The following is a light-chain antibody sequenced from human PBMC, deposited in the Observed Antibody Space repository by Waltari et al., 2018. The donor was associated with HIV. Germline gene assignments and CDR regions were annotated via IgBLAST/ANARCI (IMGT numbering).Light chain of an antibody. CDR3: QQYDDLPRT. J-gene: IGKJ1*01. CDR1: QRISNL. Sequence: DLQMTQSPPSLSASVGDKVTITCQAGQRISNLLAWYQQKPGKAPKPLIYATSNLEPGVPSRFRGSGSGTDYTLTISNLQPEDFATYYCQQYDDLPRTFGQGTTVEL. CDR2: ATS. V-gene: IGKV1-NL1*01.